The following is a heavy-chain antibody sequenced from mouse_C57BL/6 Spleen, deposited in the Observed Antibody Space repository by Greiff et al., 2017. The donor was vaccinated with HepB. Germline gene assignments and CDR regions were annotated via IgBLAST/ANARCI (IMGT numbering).Heavy chain of an antibody. V-gene: IGHV5-9-1*02. CDR3: TREVTAGFAY. J-gene: IGHJ3*01. D-gene: IGHD2-1*01. Sequence: EVMLVESGEGLVKPGGSLKLSCAASGFTFSSYAMSWVRQTPEKRLEWVAYISSGGDYIYYADTVKGRFTISRDNARNNLYLQMSSLKSEDTAMYYCTREVTAGFAYWGQGTLVTVSA. CDR2: ISSGGDYI. CDR1: GFTFSSYA.